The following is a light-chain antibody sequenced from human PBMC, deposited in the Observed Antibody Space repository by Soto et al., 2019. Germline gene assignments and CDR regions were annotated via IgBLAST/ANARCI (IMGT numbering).Light chain of an antibody. CDR1: SSNIGGNS. V-gene: IGLV1-51*01. J-gene: IGLJ1*01. CDR2: DDD. CDR3: GSWDSSLSAYV. Sequence: QSVMTQPPSVSAAPGQRVTISCSGSSSNIGGNSVSWYQQRPGTAPKLLIDDDDKRPSGIPDRFSGSKSGTSATLGITGFQTGDEADHYCGSWDSSLSAYVFGTGTKLTVL.